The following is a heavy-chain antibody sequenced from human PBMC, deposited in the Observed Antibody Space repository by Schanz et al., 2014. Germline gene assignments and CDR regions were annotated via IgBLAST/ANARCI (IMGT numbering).Heavy chain of an antibody. CDR2: INPSGGST. J-gene: IGHJ6*02. V-gene: IGHV1-46*01. CDR3: ARNYGGHSEESDRYGMDV. D-gene: IGHD4-17*01. Sequence: QVQLVQSGAEVKEPGASVKLSCKSSGYTFTDYYMQWVRQAPGQGLEWMGIINPSGGSTTYAQKFQGRVTMTSDTSTSTVYMELSSLRSEDTAVYYCARNYGGHSEESDRYGMDVWGQGTTVTVSS. CDR1: GYTFTDYY.